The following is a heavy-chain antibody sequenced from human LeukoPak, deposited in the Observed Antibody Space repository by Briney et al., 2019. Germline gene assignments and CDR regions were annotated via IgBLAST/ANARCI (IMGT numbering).Heavy chain of an antibody. D-gene: IGHD6-13*01. Sequence: GGSLRLSCAASGFTFSNYWMSWVRQAPGKGLEWVANIKQDGSEKYYVDSVKGRFTISRDNAKNSLYVQMNSLRAEDTAVYYCARDKFSSGAAAGMDVWGKGTTVTISS. CDR2: IKQDGSEK. CDR1: GFTFSNYW. V-gene: IGHV3-7*03. J-gene: IGHJ6*04. CDR3: ARDKFSSGAAAGMDV.